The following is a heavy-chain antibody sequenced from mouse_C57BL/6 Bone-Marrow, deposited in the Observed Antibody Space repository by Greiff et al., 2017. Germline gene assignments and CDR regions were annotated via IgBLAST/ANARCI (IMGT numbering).Heavy chain of an antibody. CDR1: GFSLTSYA. J-gene: IGHJ4*01. CDR3: AREGVYAMDY. Sequence: QVQLKESGPGLVAPSQSLSITCTVSGFSLTSYAISWVRPPPGKGLEWLGVLWTGGGTNYNSALKSRLSISKDNSKSQVFLKMNSLQTDDTARYYCAREGVYAMDYWGQGTSVTVSS. CDR2: LWTGGGT. V-gene: IGHV2-9-1*01.